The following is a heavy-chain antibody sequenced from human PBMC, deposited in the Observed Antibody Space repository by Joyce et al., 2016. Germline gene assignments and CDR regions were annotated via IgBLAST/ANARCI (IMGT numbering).Heavy chain of an antibody. J-gene: IGHJ6*02. CDR1: GFTFSKYG. Sequence: QLHLVESGGGVVQPGRYLRLSCVASGFTFSKYGIYWVRQAPGKGLEGVAVIAYDGDNKYYVASVKGRFTISRDNSKSTLYLQLNSLTTEDTGVYFCVKDNGDAGYYFHGLDVWGRGTTVAVPS. CDR3: VKDNGDAGYYFHGLDV. D-gene: IGHD4-17*01. V-gene: IGHV3-30*18. CDR2: IAYDGDNK.